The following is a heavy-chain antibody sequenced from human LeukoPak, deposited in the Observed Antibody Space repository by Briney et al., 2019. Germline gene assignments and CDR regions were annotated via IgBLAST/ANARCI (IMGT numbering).Heavy chain of an antibody. D-gene: IGHD1-26*01. CDR1: GFTFSSYA. J-gene: IGHJ6*02. CDR2: ISGSGGAGT. V-gene: IGHV3-23*01. CDR3: VKDRGGSPFYGMDV. Sequence: GGSLRLSCAGSGFTFSSYAMSWVRQAPGKGLEWVSTISGSGGAGTYYAASVKGRFTVSRDNSRNTLYLPMNSLRAEDTAVYYCVKDRGGSPFYGMDVWGQGTTVTVSS.